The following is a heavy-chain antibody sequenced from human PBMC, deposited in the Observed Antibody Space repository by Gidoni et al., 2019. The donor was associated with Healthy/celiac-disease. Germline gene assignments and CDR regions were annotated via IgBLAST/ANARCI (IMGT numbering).Heavy chain of an antibody. J-gene: IGHJ3*02. CDR3: ARESLMITFGGVIVRGDAFDI. CDR2: IRSSGSTI. V-gene: IGHV3-48*03. D-gene: IGHD3-16*02. Sequence: EVQLVESGGGLVQPGGSLRLSCAASGFTFSSYEMNWVRQAPGKGLEWVSYIRSSGSTIYYADSVKGRFTISRDNAKNSLYLQMNSLRAEDTAVYYCARESLMITFGGVIVRGDAFDIWGQGTMVTVSS. CDR1: GFTFSSYE.